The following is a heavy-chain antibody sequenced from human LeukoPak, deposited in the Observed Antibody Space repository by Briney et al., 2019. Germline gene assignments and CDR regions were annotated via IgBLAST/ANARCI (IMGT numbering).Heavy chain of an antibody. D-gene: IGHD2-21*02. V-gene: IGHV4-59*01. CDR2: IYYSGST. J-gene: IGHJ4*02. CDR1: GGSISSYY. CDR3: ARERAYCGGDCYRYFDY. Sequence: SETLSLTCTVSGGSISSYYWNWIRQPPGKGLEWIGYIYYSGSTNYNPSLKSRLTISVDTSKNQFSLKLSSVTAADTAVYYCARERAYCGGDCYRYFDYWDQGTLVTVSS.